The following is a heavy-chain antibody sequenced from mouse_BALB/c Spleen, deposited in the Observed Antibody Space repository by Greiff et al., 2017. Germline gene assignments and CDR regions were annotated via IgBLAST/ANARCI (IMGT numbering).Heavy chain of an antibody. CDR2: IYPGSGST. V-gene: IGHV1-77*01. D-gene: IGHD4-1*01. Sequence: VQLQQSGPELVKPGASVKMSCKASGYTFTDYVISWVKQRTGQGLEWIGEIYPGSGSTYYNEKFKGKATLTADKSSNTAYMQLSSLTSKDSAVYFCARWLTLYWYFDVWGAGTTVTVSS. J-gene: IGHJ1*01. CDR3: ARWLTLYWYFDV. CDR1: GYTFTDYV.